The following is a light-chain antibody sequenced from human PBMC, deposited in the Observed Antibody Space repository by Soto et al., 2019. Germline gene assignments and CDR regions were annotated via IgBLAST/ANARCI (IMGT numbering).Light chain of an antibody. Sequence: DIQMTQSRATLSGSVGDRFTITCLASQTISSWLAWYQQKPGKAPKLLIYKASTLKSGVPSRFSGSGSGTEFTLTISSLQPDDFATSYCQHYNSYSEAFGQGTQVDIK. CDR2: KAS. CDR1: QTISSW. J-gene: IGKJ1*01. V-gene: IGKV1-5*03. CDR3: QHYNSYSEA.